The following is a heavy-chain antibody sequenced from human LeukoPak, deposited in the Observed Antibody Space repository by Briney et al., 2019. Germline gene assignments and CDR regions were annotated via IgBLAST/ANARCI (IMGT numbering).Heavy chain of an antibody. D-gene: IGHD3-10*01. Sequence: PGGSLRLSCAASGFTFSDYYMSWIRQAPGKGLEWVSYISSSGSTIYYADSVKGRFTISRDNAKNSLYLQMNSLRAEDTAVYYCARSEDMVRGFTHYYYYGMDVGAKGPTVTVS. CDR1: GFTFSDYY. CDR2: ISSSGSTI. V-gene: IGHV3-11*01. J-gene: IGHJ6*04. CDR3: ARSEDMVRGFTHYYYYGMDV.